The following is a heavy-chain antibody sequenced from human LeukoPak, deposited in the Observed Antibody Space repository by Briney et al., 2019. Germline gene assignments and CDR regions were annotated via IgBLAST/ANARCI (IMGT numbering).Heavy chain of an antibody. CDR1: GGSFSTYY. J-gene: IGHJ4*02. D-gene: IGHD3-16*01. CDR3: ARAVITFGVAVAKGFDC. Sequence: SETLSLTCSVSGGSFSTYYWTWIRQPPGKGLEWIGYIFYSGNTDYNPSLKSRVTMSLDTSKNQFSLSLSSVTAADTAAYYCARAVITFGVAVAKGFDCWGQGTLVTVS. V-gene: IGHV4-59*01. CDR2: IFYSGNT.